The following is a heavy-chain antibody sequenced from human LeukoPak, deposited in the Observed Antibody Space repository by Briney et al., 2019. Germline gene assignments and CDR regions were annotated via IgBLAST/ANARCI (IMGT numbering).Heavy chain of an antibody. CDR1: GFTFSTYA. CDR2: IWYDGSEQ. CDR3: AREGDSRWGELSP. V-gene: IGHV3-33*01. Sequence: PGGSLRLSCAASGFTFSTYAIHWVRQAPGKGLEWVAVIWYDGSEQYYADSVKGRFIISRDNSKSTSDLQMNSLRAEDTAVYYRAREGDSRWGELSPWGQGTLVTVSA. J-gene: IGHJ1*01. D-gene: IGHD3-16*02.